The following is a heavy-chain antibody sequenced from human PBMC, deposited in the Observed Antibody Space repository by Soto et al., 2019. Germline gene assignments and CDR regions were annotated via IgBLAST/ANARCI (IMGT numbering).Heavy chain of an antibody. V-gene: IGHV1-18*01. CDR2: ISAYNGNT. J-gene: IGHJ4*02. D-gene: IGHD6-13*01. CDR1: GYTFSSYG. CDR3: GRSIAAAVDLDY. Sequence: ASVKVSCNASGYTFSSYGISWVRQAPGQGLEWMGWISAYNGNTNYAQKLQGRVTMTTDTSTSTAYMEVRSLRSDDTAVYYCGRSIAAAVDLDYGGQGTLVTVSS.